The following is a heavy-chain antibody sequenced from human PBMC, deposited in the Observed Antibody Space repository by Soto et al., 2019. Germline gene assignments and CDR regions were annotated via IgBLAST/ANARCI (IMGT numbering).Heavy chain of an antibody. D-gene: IGHD3-10*01. Sequence: GGSLRLSCAASGFTFSTYWMSWVRQAPGKGLEWVANIKEDGSEKHYVDSVKGRFTISRDNSKNTLYLQMNSLRAEDTAVYYCAKCHTYVLLWFGESSSKTPQAYFDYWGQGTLVTVS. CDR3: AKCHTYVLLWFGESSSKTPQAYFDY. CDR2: IKEDGSEK. J-gene: IGHJ4*02. CDR1: GFTFSTYW. V-gene: IGHV3-7*03.